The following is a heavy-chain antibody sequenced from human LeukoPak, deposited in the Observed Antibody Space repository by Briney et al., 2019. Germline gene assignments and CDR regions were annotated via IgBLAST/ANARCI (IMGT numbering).Heavy chain of an antibody. D-gene: IGHD5-18*01. CDR2: ISSSSSYI. CDR1: GFTFSSYS. J-gene: IGHJ4*02. CDR3: AKVVESTAMALGYFDY. Sequence: GGSLRLSCAASGFTFSSYSMNWVRQAPGKGLEWVSSISSSSSYIYYADSVKGRFTISRDNSKNTLYLQMNSLRAEDTAVYYCAKVVESTAMALGYFDYWGQGTLVTVSS. V-gene: IGHV3-21*04.